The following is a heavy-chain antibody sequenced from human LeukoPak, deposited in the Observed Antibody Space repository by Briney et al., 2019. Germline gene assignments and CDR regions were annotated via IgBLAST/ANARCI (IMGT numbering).Heavy chain of an antibody. CDR2: ISGSGDDT. Sequence: GGSLGLSCAASGFTFTTYAMTWVRQAPGKGLEWVSAISGSGDDTYYADPVKGRFTISRDNSKNTLYLQMNSLRAEDTAVYYCARADSGYSDFDYWGQGTLVTVSS. CDR1: GFTFTTYA. CDR3: ARADSGYSDFDY. J-gene: IGHJ4*02. V-gene: IGHV3-23*01. D-gene: IGHD3-22*01.